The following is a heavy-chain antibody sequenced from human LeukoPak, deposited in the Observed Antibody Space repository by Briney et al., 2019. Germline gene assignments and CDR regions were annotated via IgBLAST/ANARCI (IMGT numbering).Heavy chain of an antibody. D-gene: IGHD1-26*01. CDR3: ARETVGATDY. CDR2: ISSSGSTI. J-gene: IGHJ4*02. V-gene: IGHV3-48*03. Sequence: GGSLRLSCAASGSTFSSYEMNWVRQAPGKGLEWVSYISSSGSTIYYADSVKGRFTISRDNAKNSLYLQMNSLRAEDTAVYYCARETVGATDYWGQGTLVTVSS. CDR1: GSTFSSYE.